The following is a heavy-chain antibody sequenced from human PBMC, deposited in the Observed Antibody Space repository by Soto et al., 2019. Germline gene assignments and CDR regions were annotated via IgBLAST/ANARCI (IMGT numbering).Heavy chain of an antibody. Sequence: GGSLRLSCAASGFTFSSYAMHWVRQAPGKGLEWVAVIAYDGRNKYYVDSVKGRFTISRDNSKNTLYLQMNSLRFEDTAVYYCARELERVFDYWGQGTLVTVSS. CDR2: IAYDGRNK. CDR1: GFTFSSYA. V-gene: IGHV3-30*04. D-gene: IGHD1-1*01. J-gene: IGHJ4*02. CDR3: ARELERVFDY.